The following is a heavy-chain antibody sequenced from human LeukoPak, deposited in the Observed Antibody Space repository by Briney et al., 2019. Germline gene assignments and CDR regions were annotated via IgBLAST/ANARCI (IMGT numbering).Heavy chain of an antibody. CDR2: ISSSGSTI. V-gene: IGHV3-48*03. D-gene: IGHD2-21*02. J-gene: IGHJ6*02. Sequence: GGSLTLSCAASGFTFSSYEVNCARHAPGKGLEWGSYISSSGSTIYYADAMKGRFTISRDNAMTSVYLHMNSLRAEDTAGYYCARAQYSGTDCGGGCYHYGMDVWGQGTTVTVSS. CDR3: ARAQYSGTDCGGGCYHYGMDV. CDR1: GFTFSSYE.